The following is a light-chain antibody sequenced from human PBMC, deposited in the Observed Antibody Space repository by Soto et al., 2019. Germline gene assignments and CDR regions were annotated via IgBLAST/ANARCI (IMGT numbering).Light chain of an antibody. CDR1: QGVGST. CDR2: DAS. Sequence: ELVLTQSPATLSVSPGERATLSCRASQGVGSTLAWYQQAPGQAPRLLIYDASTRATGIPARFSGDGPGTEFTLTISSLQSDDIAVYYCQHYKTWPLSFGGGTRVVI. V-gene: IGKV3-15*01. J-gene: IGKJ4*01. CDR3: QHYKTWPLS.